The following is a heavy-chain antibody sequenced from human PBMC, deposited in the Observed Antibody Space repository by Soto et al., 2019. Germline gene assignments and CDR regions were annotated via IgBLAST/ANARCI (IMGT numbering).Heavy chain of an antibody. CDR2: IRSKAYGGTT. CDR3: TRDASPRYSSGWYSFDY. V-gene: IGHV3-49*03. CDR1: GFTFGDYA. Sequence: GGSLRLSCTASGFTFGDYAMSWFRPAPGKGLEWVGFIRSKAYGGTTEYAASVKGRFTISRDDSKSIAYLQMNSLKTEDTAVYYCTRDASPRYSSGWYSFDYWGQGTLVTVSS. D-gene: IGHD6-19*01. J-gene: IGHJ4*02.